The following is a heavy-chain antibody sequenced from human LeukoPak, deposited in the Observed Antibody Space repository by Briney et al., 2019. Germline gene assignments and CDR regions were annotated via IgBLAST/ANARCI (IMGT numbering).Heavy chain of an antibody. J-gene: IGHJ4*02. CDR1: GGSISSYY. CDR3: ARAKSYCSGGSCWYYFDY. Sequence: PSQTLSHTCTVSGGSISSYYWSWIRQPPGKGLEWIGYIYYSGSTNYNPSLKSRVTISVDTSKNQFSPKLSSVTAADTAVYYCARAKSYCSGGSCWYYFDYWGQGTLVTVSS. CDR2: IYYSGST. V-gene: IGHV4-59*01. D-gene: IGHD2-15*01.